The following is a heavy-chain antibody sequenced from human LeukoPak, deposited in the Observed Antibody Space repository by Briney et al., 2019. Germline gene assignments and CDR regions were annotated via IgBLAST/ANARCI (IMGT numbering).Heavy chain of an antibody. J-gene: IGHJ6*02. CDR3: AREGVEMATYYYYAMDV. CDR1: GFTFTSYG. V-gene: IGHV1-18*04. Sequence: ASVKVSCKASGFTFTSYGFSWVRQAPGQGLEWMGWISAYSGNTNFAQKLQGRVTMTTDASTRTVYMELRSLRSDDTAVYYCAREGVEMATYYYYAMDVWGQGTTVTVSS. D-gene: IGHD5-24*01. CDR2: ISAYSGNT.